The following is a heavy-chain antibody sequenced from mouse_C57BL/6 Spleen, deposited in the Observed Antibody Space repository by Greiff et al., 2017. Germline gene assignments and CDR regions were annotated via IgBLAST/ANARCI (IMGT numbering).Heavy chain of an antibody. Sequence: QVQLQQPGAELVKPGASVKMSCKASGYTFPSYWITWVKQRPGQGLEWIGDIYPGSGSTNYNEKFKSKATLTVDTSSSTAYMQLSSLTSEDSAVYYCAREGYGYAWFAYWGQGTLVTVSA. CDR2: IYPGSGST. CDR1: GYTFPSYW. V-gene: IGHV1-55*01. D-gene: IGHD2-2*01. CDR3: AREGYGYAWFAY. J-gene: IGHJ3*01.